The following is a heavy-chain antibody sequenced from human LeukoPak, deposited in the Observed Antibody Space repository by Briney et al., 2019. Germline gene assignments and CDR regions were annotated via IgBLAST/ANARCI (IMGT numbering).Heavy chain of an antibody. V-gene: IGHV4-59*01. J-gene: IGHJ3*02. CDR2: IYYSGST. CDR3: ARGLLSRAFDI. Sequence: PSETLSLTCTVSGGSISSYYWSWLRQPPGKGLEWSGYIYYSGSTNYNPSLKSRVTISVDTSKNQFSLKLSSVTAADTAVYYCARGLLSRAFDIWGQGTMVTVSS. CDR1: GGSISSYY. D-gene: IGHD2-2*01.